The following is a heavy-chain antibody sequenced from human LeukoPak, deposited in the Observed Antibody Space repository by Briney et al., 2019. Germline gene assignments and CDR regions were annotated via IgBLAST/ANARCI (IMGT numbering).Heavy chain of an antibody. CDR3: ARIRSRKWGFDY. J-gene: IGHJ4*02. CDR2: INHFGST. Sequence: SETLSLTCAVYGGSFIGYYWSWIRQPPGKGLEWIGEINHFGSTNYNPSLKSRVTISIDTSKNQFSLKLSSVAAADTAVYYCARIRSRKWGFDYWGQGTLVTVSS. CDR1: GGSFIGYY. D-gene: IGHD1-26*01. V-gene: IGHV4-34*01.